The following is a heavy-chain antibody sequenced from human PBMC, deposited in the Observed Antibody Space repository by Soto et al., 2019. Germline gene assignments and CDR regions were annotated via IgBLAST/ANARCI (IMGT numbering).Heavy chain of an antibody. V-gene: IGHV4-39*01. D-gene: IGHD2-21*02. CDR3: ARHHYCGGDCYKLVDY. Sequence: QLQLQESGPGLVKPSETLSLTCTVSGGSISSSTYYWGWIRQPPGKGLEWIGSISYSGNTFYNPSLKSRVTISVDTSKNHFSLNLNSGTAADTAVYYCARHHYCGGDCYKLVDYWGQGTLVTVSS. CDR1: GGSISSSTYY. CDR2: ISYSGNT. J-gene: IGHJ4*02.